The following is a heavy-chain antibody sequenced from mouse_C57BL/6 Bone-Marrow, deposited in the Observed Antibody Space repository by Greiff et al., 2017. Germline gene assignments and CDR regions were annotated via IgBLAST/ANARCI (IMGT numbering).Heavy chain of an antibody. J-gene: IGHJ4*01. CDR3: ARSGGYAMDY. CDR2: IYPGSGST. D-gene: IGHD3-1*01. Sequence: QVQLKQSGAELVKPGASVKMSCKASGYTFTSYWITWVKQRPGQGLEWIGDIYPGSGSTNYNEKFKSKATLTVDTSSSTAYMQLSSLTSEDSAVYYCARSGGYAMDYWGQGTSVTVSS. CDR1: GYTFTSYW. V-gene: IGHV1-55*01.